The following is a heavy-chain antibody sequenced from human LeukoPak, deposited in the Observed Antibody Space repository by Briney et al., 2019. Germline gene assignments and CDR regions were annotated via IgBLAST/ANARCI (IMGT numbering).Heavy chain of an antibody. V-gene: IGHV3-11*01. CDR2: ISSSGSTI. CDR1: GFTFSDSY. J-gene: IGHJ4*02. Sequence: PGGSLRLSCAASGFTFSDSYMSWIRQAPGKGLEYISYISSSGSTIYYADSVKGRFTLSRDNAKNSLSLEMNSLRAEDTAVYYCARGMYSFDYWGQGTLVTVSS. CDR3: ARGMYSFDY.